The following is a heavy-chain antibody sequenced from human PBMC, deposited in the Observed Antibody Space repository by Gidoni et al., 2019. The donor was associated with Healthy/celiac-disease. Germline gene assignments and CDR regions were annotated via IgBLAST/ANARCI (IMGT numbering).Heavy chain of an antibody. CDR1: GGSFSGYS. Sequence: QVQLQQWGAGPLKPSETLSLTCTPYGGSFSGYSWSWIRQPPGKGLEWIGEINHSGSTNYNPSLKSRVTISVDTSKNQFSLKLSSVTAADTAVYYCARAGAYGDLDYWGQGTLVTVSS. D-gene: IGHD4-17*01. CDR2: INHSGST. J-gene: IGHJ4*02. V-gene: IGHV4-34*01. CDR3: ARAGAYGDLDY.